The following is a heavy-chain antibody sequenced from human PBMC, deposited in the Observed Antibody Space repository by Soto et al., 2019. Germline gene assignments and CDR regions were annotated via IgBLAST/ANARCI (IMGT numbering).Heavy chain of an antibody. J-gene: IGHJ4*02. CDR2: IYWDDDK. CDR1: GFSFSTTGVG. Sequence: QITLKESGPTLVKPTQTLTLTCTFSGFSFSTTGVGVGWIRQPPGKALEWLALIYWDDDKRYSPSLKSRLTITKSPPKNQVAITMTNMDPVATATYYCAHRQAQGIGLAGTFDSWGQGTLVTVSS. CDR3: AHRQAQGIGLAGTFDS. V-gene: IGHV2-5*02. D-gene: IGHD6-19*01.